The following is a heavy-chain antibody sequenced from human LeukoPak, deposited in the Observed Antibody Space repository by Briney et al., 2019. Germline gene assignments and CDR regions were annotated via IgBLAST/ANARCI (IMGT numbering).Heavy chain of an antibody. Sequence: PETLSLTCTVSGGSISSSSYYWGWIRQPPGKGLEWIGSIYYSGSTYYNPSLKSRVTISVDTSKNQFSLKLTSVTAADAAVYYCARQYSSGWPWFDPWGQGTVVTVSS. V-gene: IGHV4-39*01. D-gene: IGHD6-19*01. CDR2: IYYSGST. CDR3: ARQYSSGWPWFDP. J-gene: IGHJ5*02. CDR1: GGSISSSSYY.